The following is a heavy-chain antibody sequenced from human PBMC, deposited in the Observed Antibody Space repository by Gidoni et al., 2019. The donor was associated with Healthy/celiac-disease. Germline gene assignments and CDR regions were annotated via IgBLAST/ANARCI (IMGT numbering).Heavy chain of an antibody. Sequence: VQLVQSGAEVKTPGASVKVPCKPSGYTFTGYYLHWVRQAPGQGLEWMGRINPNSSGTNYAQKFQGRVTMTRDTSIGTAYVELSRLRSDDTAVYYCAREEVGRPFDYWGQGTLVTVSS. CDR2: INPNSSGT. CDR3: AREEVGRPFDY. D-gene: IGHD1-26*01. CDR1: GYTFTGYY. J-gene: IGHJ4*02. V-gene: IGHV1-2*06.